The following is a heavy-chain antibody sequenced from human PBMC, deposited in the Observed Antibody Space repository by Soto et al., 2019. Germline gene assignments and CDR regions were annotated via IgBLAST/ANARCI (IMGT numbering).Heavy chain of an antibody. D-gene: IGHD5-12*01. Sequence: QVQLVESGGGVVQPGRSLRLSCAASGFTFSSYAMHWVRQAPGKGLEWVAVISYDGSNKYYADSVKGRFTISRDNSKNTLYLQMNSLRGEDTAVYYCARELSGYGNLPLLYYDYWGQGTLVTVSS. J-gene: IGHJ4*02. CDR2: ISYDGSNK. CDR3: ARELSGYGNLPLLYYDY. CDR1: GFTFSSYA. V-gene: IGHV3-30-3*01.